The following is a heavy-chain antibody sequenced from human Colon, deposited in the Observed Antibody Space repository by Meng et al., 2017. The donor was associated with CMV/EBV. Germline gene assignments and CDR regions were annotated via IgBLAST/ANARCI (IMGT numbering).Heavy chain of an antibody. D-gene: IGHD1-1*01. CDR3: ARDPGGRYSDY. J-gene: IGHJ4*02. V-gene: IGHV1-18*01. CDR1: GYTFTNYG. Sequence: SCKASGYTFTNYGLSWVRQAPGQGLEWLAWISAYNGDTFYAQNLQGRVSMTTDTSTTTAYMELRSLTSDDTAIYYCARDPGGRYSDYWGQGTLVTVSS. CDR2: ISAYNGDT.